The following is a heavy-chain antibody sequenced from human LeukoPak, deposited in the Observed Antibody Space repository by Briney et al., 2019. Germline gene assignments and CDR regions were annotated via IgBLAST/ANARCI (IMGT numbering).Heavy chain of an antibody. D-gene: IGHD5-18*01. V-gene: IGHV1-69*05. Sequence: GASVTVSCTASGGTFSSYAISWLRQAPGQRLEWWGGIIPIFGTANYAQKFQGRVTITTDESTSTAYMELSSLRSEDTAVYYCARCGYSYGYYYYYMDVWGKGTTVTVSS. CDR2: IIPIFGTA. CDR3: ARCGYSYGYYYYYMDV. J-gene: IGHJ6*03. CDR1: GGTFSSYA.